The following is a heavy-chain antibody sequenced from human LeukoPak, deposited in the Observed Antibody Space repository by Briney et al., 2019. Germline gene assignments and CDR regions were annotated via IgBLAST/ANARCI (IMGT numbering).Heavy chain of an antibody. Sequence: KPSETLSLTCTVSGHSISSGYYWGWIRQPPGKGLEWIGSIYHSGSTYYNPSLKSRVTISVDTSKNQFSLNLSSVTAADTAVYYCARGNNPYYFDYWGQGTLVTVSS. CDR2: IYHSGST. V-gene: IGHV4-38-2*02. CDR3: ARGNNPYYFDY. CDR1: GHSISSGYY. J-gene: IGHJ4*02. D-gene: IGHD2/OR15-2a*01.